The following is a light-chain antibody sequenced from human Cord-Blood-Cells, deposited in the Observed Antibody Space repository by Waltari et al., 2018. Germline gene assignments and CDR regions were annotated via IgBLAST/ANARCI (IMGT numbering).Light chain of an antibody. CDR2: KAS. J-gene: IGKJ2*03. CDR3: QQYNSYSS. CDR1: QSISSL. V-gene: IGKV1-5*03. Sequence: DIQMTQSPSTLSASVGDTVTITCRASQSISSLLAWYQQQPGKAPKLLIYKASSLESGGPSRFSGSGSGTEFTLTISSLQPDDFATYCCQQYNSYSSFGQGTKLEIK.